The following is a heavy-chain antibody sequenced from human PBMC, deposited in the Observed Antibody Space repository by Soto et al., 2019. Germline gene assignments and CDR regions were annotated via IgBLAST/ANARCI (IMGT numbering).Heavy chain of an antibody. CDR1: GFTFSNYG. Sequence: QVQMVESGGGVVQPGRSLRLSCAGSGFTFSNYGMHWVRQAPGKGLEWVAVISHDGGNKYYVDSVKGRFTISRDNSKKTLDLQMDSLRTEDTAVYYCAKRGALHDFDYWGQGTLVIVSS. V-gene: IGHV3-30*18. CDR3: AKRGALHDFDY. J-gene: IGHJ4*02. CDR2: ISHDGGNK.